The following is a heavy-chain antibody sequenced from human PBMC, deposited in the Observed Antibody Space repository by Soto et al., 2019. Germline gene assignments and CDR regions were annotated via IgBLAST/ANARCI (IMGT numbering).Heavy chain of an antibody. CDR1: GGSISSSSYY. CDR2: IYYSGST. CDR3: ARVGDSGYYWYFDY. D-gene: IGHD3-22*01. V-gene: IGHV4-39*07. Sequence: PSETLSLTCTVSGGSISSSSYYWGWIRQPPGKGLEWIGSIYYSGSTYYNPSLKSRVTISVDTSKNQLSLKLTSVTAADTAVYYCARVGDSGYYWYFDYWGQGALVTVSS. J-gene: IGHJ4*02.